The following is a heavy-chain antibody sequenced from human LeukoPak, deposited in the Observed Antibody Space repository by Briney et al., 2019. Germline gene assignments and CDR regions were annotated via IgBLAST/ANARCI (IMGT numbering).Heavy chain of an antibody. CDR1: GFTFGEYA. V-gene: IGHV3-49*04. D-gene: IGHD3-10*01. J-gene: IGHJ6*04. Sequence: GGSLRLSCTASGFTFGEYAMSWVRQAPGKGLEWVGFIRSKAYGGTTEYAASVKGRFTISRDDSKSIAYLQMNSLKTEDTAVYYCTRGGEVLWFGELRSMDVWGKGTTVTVSS. CDR2: IRSKAYGGTT. CDR3: TRGGEVLWFGELRSMDV.